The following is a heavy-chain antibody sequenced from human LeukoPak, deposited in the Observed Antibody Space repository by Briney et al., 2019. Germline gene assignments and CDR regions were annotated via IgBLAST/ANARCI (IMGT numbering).Heavy chain of an antibody. CDR1: GLTFSSYA. D-gene: IGHD3-22*01. CDR2: ISYDGGNK. V-gene: IGHV3-30-3*01. Sequence: GGSLRLSCAASGLTFSSYAMHWVRQAPGKGLEWVAIISYDGGNKYYADSVKGRFTISRDNSKNTLYLQMNSLRAEDTAVYYCARGLSRYYYDSSGSELWYFDLWGRGTLVTVSS. J-gene: IGHJ2*01. CDR3: ARGLSRYYYDSSGSELWYFDL.